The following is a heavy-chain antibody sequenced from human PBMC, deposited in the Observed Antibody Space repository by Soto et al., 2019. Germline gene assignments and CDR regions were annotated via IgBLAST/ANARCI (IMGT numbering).Heavy chain of an antibody. CDR2: IYYSGNT. CDR3: ARVGSNSCYMCYYYGMDV. V-gene: IGHV4-30-4*01. CDR1: GGSISTGDYY. D-gene: IGHD2-2*02. Sequence: SETLSLTCTVSGGSISTGDYYWNWIRQPPGKGLEWIGYIYYSGNTYYNPSLKSRVTISADTSKNQFSLNLRSLTAADTAVYYCARVGSNSCYMCYYYGMDVWGQGTTVTVSS. J-gene: IGHJ6*02.